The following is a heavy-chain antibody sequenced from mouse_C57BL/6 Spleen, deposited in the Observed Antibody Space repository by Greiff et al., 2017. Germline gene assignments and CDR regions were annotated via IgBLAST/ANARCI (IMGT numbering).Heavy chain of an antibody. CDR2: IDPSDSET. CDR3: ARRGLRWYFDV. J-gene: IGHJ1*03. Sequence: VQLQQPGAELVRPGSSVKLSCKASGYTFTSYWMHWVKQRPIQGLDWIGNIDPSDSETHYNQKFKDKATLTVDKSSSTAYMQLSSLTSEDSAVYYCARRGLRWYFDVWGTGTTVTVSS. CDR1: GYTFTSYW. V-gene: IGHV1-52*01. D-gene: IGHD2-4*01.